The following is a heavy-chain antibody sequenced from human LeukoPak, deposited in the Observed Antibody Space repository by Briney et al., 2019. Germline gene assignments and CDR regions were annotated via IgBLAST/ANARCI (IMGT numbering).Heavy chain of an antibody. CDR2: ISSSGGTI. V-gene: IGHV3-48*03. Sequence: PGGSLRLSCAASGFTFSSYEMNWVRQAPGKGLEWVSYISSSGGTIYYADSVEGRFTISRDNAKNSLYLQMNSLRGEDTAVYYCARDGTPIYSSGWVYMDVWGKGTTVTISS. D-gene: IGHD6-25*01. CDR3: ARDGTPIYSSGWVYMDV. J-gene: IGHJ6*04. CDR1: GFTFSSYE.